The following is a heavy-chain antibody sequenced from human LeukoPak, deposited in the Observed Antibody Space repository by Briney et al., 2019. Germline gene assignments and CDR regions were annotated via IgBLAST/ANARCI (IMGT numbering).Heavy chain of an antibody. J-gene: IGHJ4*02. V-gene: IGHV4-38-2*01. Sequence: SETLSLTCAVSGYSISSGYYWGWIRQPTGKGLEWIGSFYHSGNTYYNPSLKSRVTISVDTSKNQFSLYLSSVTAADTAVYYWARARRFYDSTGYYNYFDYWGQGTLVTVSS. CDR1: GYSISSGYY. CDR2: FYHSGNT. CDR3: ARARRFYDSTGYYNYFDY. D-gene: IGHD3-22*01.